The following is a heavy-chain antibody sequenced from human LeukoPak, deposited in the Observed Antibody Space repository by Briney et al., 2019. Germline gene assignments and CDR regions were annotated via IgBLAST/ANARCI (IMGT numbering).Heavy chain of an antibody. V-gene: IGHV3-30*04. D-gene: IGHD3-10*01. CDR3: ARDTGFGELKVDI. CDR1: GFTFSSYA. CDR2: ISYDGSNK. J-gene: IGHJ3*02. Sequence: GGSLRLSCAASGFTFSSYARHWVRQAPGKGLEWVAVISYDGSNKYYADSVKGRFTISRDNSKNTLYMQMNSLRAEDTAVYYCARDTGFGELKVDIWGQGTMVTVSS.